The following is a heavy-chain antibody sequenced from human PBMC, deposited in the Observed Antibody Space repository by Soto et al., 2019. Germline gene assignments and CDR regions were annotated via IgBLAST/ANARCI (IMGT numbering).Heavy chain of an antibody. CDR1: GFTFSNYG. D-gene: IGHD6-13*01. J-gene: IGHJ4*02. CDR3: ARSAGKGGMAAPIDS. CDR2: IWYDGSNK. V-gene: IGHV3-33*01. Sequence: VQLVESGGGVVQPGRSLRLSCAPSGFTFSNYGMLWVRQAPGMGLEWVAVIWYDGSNKYYADPVKGRFTISRDNSKNTLFLQMNSLRAEDTAVYYCARSAGKGGMAAPIDSWGQGTLVTVSS.